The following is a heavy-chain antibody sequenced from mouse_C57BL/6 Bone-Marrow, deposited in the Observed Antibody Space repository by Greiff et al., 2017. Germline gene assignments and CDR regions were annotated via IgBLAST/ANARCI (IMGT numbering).Heavy chain of an antibody. CDR2: INPYNGGT. CDR1: GYTFTDYY. V-gene: IGHV1-19*01. CDR3: ARSGLYCSSYDYAMDY. J-gene: IGHJ4*01. Sequence: EVQLQQSGPVLVKPGASVKMSCKASGYTFTDYYMNWVKQSHGKRLEWIGVINPYNGGTSYNQKFKGKATLTVDKSSSTAYMELNSLTSEDSAVYYCARSGLYCSSYDYAMDYWGQGTSVTVSS. D-gene: IGHD1-1*01.